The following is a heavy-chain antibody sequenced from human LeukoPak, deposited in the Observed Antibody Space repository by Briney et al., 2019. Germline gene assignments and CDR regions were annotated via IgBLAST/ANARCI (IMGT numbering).Heavy chain of an antibody. CDR2: INPSGGST. J-gene: IGHJ5*02. CDR1: GYTFASYY. V-gene: IGHV1-46*01. D-gene: IGHD3-3*01. Sequence: ASVKVSCKASGYTFASYYMHWVRQAPGQGLEWMGIINPSGGSTSYAQKFQGRVTMTRDTSTSTVYMELSRLRSDDTAVYYCARAARITIFGAGGDWFDPWGQGTLVTVSS. CDR3: ARAARITIFGAGGDWFDP.